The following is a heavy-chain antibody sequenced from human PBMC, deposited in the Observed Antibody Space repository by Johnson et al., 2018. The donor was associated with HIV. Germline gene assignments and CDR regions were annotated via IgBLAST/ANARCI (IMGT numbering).Heavy chain of an antibody. CDR1: GFTFDDYG. J-gene: IGHJ3*02. V-gene: IGHV3-20*04. CDR2: INWNGGST. CDR3: ARALVVITDGHAFDI. D-gene: IGHD3-22*01. Sequence: VLLVESGGGVVQPGRSLRLSCAASGFTFDDYGMSWVRQAPGKGLEWVSGINWNGGSTGYADSVKGRFTISRDNAKNSLYLQMNSLRAEDTALYYCARALVVITDGHAFDIWGQGTMVTVSS.